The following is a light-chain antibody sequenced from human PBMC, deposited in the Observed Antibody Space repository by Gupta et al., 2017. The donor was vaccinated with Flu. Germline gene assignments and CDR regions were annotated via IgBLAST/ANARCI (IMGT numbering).Light chain of an antibody. CDR1: SLRSFY. J-gene: IGLJ1*01. CDR3: NSRDSSGKHV. Sequence: SSELTQDPAVSAALGQTIRVTCQGDSLRSFYAAWYQQKPGQAPLLVVYGKNERPSGIPDRFSGSSSGSTASLTITGAQAEDEAAYYCNSRDSSGKHVFGNGT. CDR2: GKN. V-gene: IGLV3-19*01.